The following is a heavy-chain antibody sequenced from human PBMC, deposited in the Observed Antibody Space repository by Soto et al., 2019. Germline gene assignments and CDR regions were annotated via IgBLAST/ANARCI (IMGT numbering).Heavy chain of an antibody. CDR3: ARLRIDPDFWFDP. V-gene: IGHV4-61*08. Sequence: PSETLSLTCTVSGGSISSGDYYWSWIRQPPGKGLEWIGYIYYSGSTNYNPSLKSRVTISVDTSKNQFSLKLSSVTAADTAVYYCARLRIDPDFWFDPWGQGTLVTVSS. D-gene: IGHD2-21*01. CDR2: IYYSGST. CDR1: GGSISSGDYY. J-gene: IGHJ5*02.